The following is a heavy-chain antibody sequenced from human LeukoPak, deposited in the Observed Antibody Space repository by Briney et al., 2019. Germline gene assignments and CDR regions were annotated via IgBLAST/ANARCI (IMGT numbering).Heavy chain of an antibody. Sequence: ASVKVSCKASGYTFTSYDINWVRQATGQGLEWMGWMNPNSGNTGYAQKFQGRVTITRSTSISTAYMELSSLRSEDTAVYYCARGGLVVVPAAMNPYYMDVWGKGTTVTVSS. D-gene: IGHD2-2*01. V-gene: IGHV1-8*03. CDR1: GYTFTSYD. CDR2: MNPNSGNT. J-gene: IGHJ6*03. CDR3: ARGGLVVVPAAMNPYYMDV.